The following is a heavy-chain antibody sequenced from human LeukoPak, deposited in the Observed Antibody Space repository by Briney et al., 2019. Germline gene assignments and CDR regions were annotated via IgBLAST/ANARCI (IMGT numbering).Heavy chain of an antibody. Sequence: PGGSLRLSCAASGFTFSSYGMHWVRQAPGKGLEWVAVISYDGSNKYYADSVKGRFTISRDNSKNTLYLQMNSLRAEDTAVYYCARDHVTPGLLFDYWGQGNLVTVSS. CDR2: ISYDGSNK. CDR3: ARDHVTPGLLFDY. V-gene: IGHV3-30*03. CDR1: GFTFSSYG. D-gene: IGHD2-21*01. J-gene: IGHJ4*02.